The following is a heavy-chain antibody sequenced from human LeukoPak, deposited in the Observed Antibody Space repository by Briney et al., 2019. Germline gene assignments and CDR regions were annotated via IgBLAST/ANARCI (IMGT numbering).Heavy chain of an antibody. V-gene: IGHV3-23*01. J-gene: IGHJ4*02. Sequence: PGGSLRLSCAASGITFSSYAMNWVRQAPGKGLEWVSGISGGGGITYYVDSVMGRFTLSRDNSRNALYPKMDSLTADDTGVYYCAKDRSAARVGATPTYYFDYWGQGTLVTVSS. CDR2: ISGGGGIT. D-gene: IGHD1-26*01. CDR3: AKDRSAARVGATPTYYFDY. CDR1: GITFSSYA.